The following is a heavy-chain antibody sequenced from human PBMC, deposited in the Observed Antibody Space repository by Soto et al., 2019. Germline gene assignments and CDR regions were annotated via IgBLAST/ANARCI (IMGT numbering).Heavy chain of an antibody. CDR3: ARIAVAGKRFDY. CDR1: GGSISSYY. V-gene: IGHV4-59*01. D-gene: IGHD6-19*01. CDR2: IYYSGST. J-gene: IGHJ4*02. Sequence: SETLSLTCTVSGGSISSYYWTWIRQPPGKGLEWIGYIYYSGSTNYNSSLKSRVTISVDTSKNQFSLKLSSVTAADTAVYYCARIAVAGKRFDYWGQRTLVTGSS.